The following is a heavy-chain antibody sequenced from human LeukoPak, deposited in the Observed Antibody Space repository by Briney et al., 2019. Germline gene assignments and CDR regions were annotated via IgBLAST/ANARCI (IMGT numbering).Heavy chain of an antibody. CDR3: ARDGNYYDSSGRRPDY. D-gene: IGHD3-22*01. J-gene: IGHJ4*02. CDR2: ISAYNGNT. V-gene: IGHV1-18*01. CDR1: GYTFTSYG. Sequence: ASVKVSCKASGYTFTSYGISWVRQAPGQVLEWMGWISAYNGNTNYAQKLQGRVTMTTDTSTSTAYMELRSLRSDDTAVYYCARDGNYYDSSGRRPDYWGQGTLVTVSS.